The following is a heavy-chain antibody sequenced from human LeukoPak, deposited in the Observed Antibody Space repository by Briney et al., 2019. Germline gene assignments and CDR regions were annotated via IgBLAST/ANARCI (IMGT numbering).Heavy chain of an antibody. CDR2: IIPLFGIV. Sequence: SVKVSCKASGGTFSSHTISWVRQAPEQGLEWMGRIIPLFGIVNYAQKFQDRVTITADKSTSTAYMEVSSLRSEDTAVYYCARIPSGDVDTAMDMYYHYGMDVWGQGTTVTVSS. CDR1: GGTFSSHT. CDR3: ARIPSGDVDTAMDMYYHYGMDV. D-gene: IGHD5-18*01. V-gene: IGHV1-69*02. J-gene: IGHJ6*02.